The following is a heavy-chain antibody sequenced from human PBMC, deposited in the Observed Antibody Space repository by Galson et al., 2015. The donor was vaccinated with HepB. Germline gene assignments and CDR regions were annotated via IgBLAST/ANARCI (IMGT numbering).Heavy chain of an antibody. CDR2: IFYDGSNE. J-gene: IGHJ4*02. D-gene: IGHD1-26*01. Sequence: SLRLSCAASRFTFKNYGMHWVRQAPGKGLEWVAVIFYDGSNEYYADSVKGRFTVSRDNSKNTLYLQMNSLRADDTAVYYCARDRFGSSVDRGLDFWGQGTLVIVSS. CDR1: RFTFKNYG. V-gene: IGHV3-33*01. CDR3: ARDRFGSSVDRGLDF.